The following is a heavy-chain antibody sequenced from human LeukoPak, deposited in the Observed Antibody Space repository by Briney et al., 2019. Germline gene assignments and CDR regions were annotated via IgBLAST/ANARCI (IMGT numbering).Heavy chain of an antibody. CDR1: GFPFSSYG. D-gene: IGHD3-16*01. V-gene: IGHV3-30*02. CDR3: ASGGPTRGTLAY. J-gene: IGHJ4*02. CDR2: LRKDATYS. Sequence: GGSLLLSCAASGFPFSSYGMYWVRQTPDRGLEWVAYLRKDATYSNYVDSVWGRFTISRDNSKNTLELQMNSLRVEDTVVYYCASGGPTRGTLAYWGQGSLVTVSS.